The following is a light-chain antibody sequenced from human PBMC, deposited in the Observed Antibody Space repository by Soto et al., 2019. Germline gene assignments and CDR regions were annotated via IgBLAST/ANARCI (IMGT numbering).Light chain of an antibody. CDR2: TNN. CDR1: SSNIGSNT. J-gene: IGLJ2*01. Sequence: QSVLTQPPSASGTPGQRVTISCSGSSSNIGSNTVNWYQQLPRTAPKLLIYTNNQRPSGVPDRFSASKSGTSASLAISGLQSEDEADYYCAVWDDSRVVFGGGTKLTVL. V-gene: IGLV1-44*01. CDR3: AVWDDSRVV.